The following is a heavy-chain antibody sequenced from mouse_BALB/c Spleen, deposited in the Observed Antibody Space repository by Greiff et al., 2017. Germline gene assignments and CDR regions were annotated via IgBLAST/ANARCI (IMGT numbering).Heavy chain of an antibody. J-gene: IGHJ4*01. V-gene: IGHV1-5*01. CDR2: IYPGNSDT. D-gene: IGHD1-1*01. Sequence: VQLQQSGTVLARPGASVKMSCKASGYTFTSYWMHWVKQRPGQGLEWIGAIYPGNSDTSYNQKFKGKAKLTAVTSTSTAYMELSSLTNEASAVYYCTTVEYYAMDYWGQGTSVTVSS. CDR1: GYTFTSYW. CDR3: TTVEYYAMDY.